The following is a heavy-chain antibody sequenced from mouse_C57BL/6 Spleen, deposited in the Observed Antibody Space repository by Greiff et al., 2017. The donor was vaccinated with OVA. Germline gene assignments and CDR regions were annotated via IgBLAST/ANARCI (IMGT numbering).Heavy chain of an antibody. CDR2: IYPGSGST. Sequence: VQLQQPGAEPVKPGASVKMFCKASGYTFTSYWITRVKQRPGQGLEWIGDIYPGSGSTNYNEKFKSKATLTVDTSSSTAYMQLSSLTSEDAAVYYCARARLRYAMDYWGQGTSVTVSS. V-gene: IGHV1-55*01. J-gene: IGHJ4*01. CDR1: GYTFTSYW. CDR3: ARARLRYAMDY. D-gene: IGHD2-4*01.